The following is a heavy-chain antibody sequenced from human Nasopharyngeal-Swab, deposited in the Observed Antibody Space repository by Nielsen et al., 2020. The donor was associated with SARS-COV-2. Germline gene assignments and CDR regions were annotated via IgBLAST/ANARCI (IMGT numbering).Heavy chain of an antibody. V-gene: IGHV3-30*03. CDR3: ACLRLYSSGWEGGRVDY. D-gene: IGHD6-19*01. Sequence: GGSLRLSCAASGFTFSSYGMHWVRQAPGKGLEWVAVISYDGSNKYYADSVKGRFTISRDNSKNTLYLQMNSLRAEDTAVYYWACLRLYSSGWEGGRVDYWGQGTLVTVSS. J-gene: IGHJ4*02. CDR2: ISYDGSNK. CDR1: GFTFSSYG.